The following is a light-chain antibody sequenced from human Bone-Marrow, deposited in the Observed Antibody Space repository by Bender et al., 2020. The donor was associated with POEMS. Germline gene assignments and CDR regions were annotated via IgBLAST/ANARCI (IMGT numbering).Light chain of an antibody. Sequence: QSALTQPASVSGSPGQSIAISCTGTSSDVGTYKFVSWYQHHPGKAPKLMIYEVTKRPSGVSNRFSGSKSGDTASLTISGLQAEDEAEYYCCSYAGGDPLYVFGTGTKVTVL. CDR1: SSDVGTYKF. V-gene: IGLV2-23*02. J-gene: IGLJ1*01. CDR2: EVT. CDR3: CSYAGGDPLYV.